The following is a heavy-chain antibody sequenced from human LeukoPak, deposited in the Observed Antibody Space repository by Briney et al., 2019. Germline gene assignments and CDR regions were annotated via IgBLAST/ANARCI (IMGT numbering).Heavy chain of an antibody. CDR2: INHSGST. CDR3: ARGRIAVAGAYY. V-gene: IGHV4-34*01. D-gene: IGHD6-19*01. Sequence: GSLRLSCAASGFTFSIHWMSWIRQPPGKGLEWIGEINHSGSTNYNPSLKSRVTISVDTSKNQFSLKLSSVTAADTAVYYCARGRIAVAGAYYWGQGTLVTVSS. CDR1: GFTFSIHW. J-gene: IGHJ4*02.